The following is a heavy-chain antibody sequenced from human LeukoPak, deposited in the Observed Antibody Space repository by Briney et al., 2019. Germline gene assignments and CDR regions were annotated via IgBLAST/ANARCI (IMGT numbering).Heavy chain of an antibody. CDR2: ISSSGSTI. V-gene: IGHV3-11*01. CDR3: ARECATMVRGVIRNWFDP. CDR1: GFTFSDYY. D-gene: IGHD3-10*01. J-gene: IGHJ5*02. Sequence: GGSLRLSCAASGFTFSDYYMSWIRQAPGKGLQWVSYISSSGSTIYYADSVKGRFTISRDNAKNSLYLQMNSLRAEDTAVYYCARECATMVRGVIRNWFDPWGQGTLVTVSS.